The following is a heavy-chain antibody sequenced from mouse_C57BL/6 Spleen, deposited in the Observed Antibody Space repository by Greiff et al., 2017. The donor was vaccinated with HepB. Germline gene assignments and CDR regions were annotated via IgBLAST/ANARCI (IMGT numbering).Heavy chain of an antibody. D-gene: IGHD1-1*01. CDR1: GYSITSGYY. J-gene: IGHJ1*03. Sequence: VQLQQSGPGLVKPSQSLSLTCSVTGYSITSGYYWNWIRQFPGNKLEWMGYISYDGSNNYNPSLKNRISITRDTSKNQFFLKLNSVTTEDTATYYCASRLLRRFDVWGTGTTVTVSS. V-gene: IGHV3-6*01. CDR3: ASRLLRRFDV. CDR2: ISYDGSN.